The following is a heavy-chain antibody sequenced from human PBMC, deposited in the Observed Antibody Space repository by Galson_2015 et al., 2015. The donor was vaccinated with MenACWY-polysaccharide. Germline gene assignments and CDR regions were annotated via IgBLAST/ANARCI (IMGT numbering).Heavy chain of an antibody. CDR1: GDSFSNLD. V-gene: IGHV1-8*01. D-gene: IGHD3-22*01. J-gene: IGHJ5*02. CDR3: ARGGKDYYDGSGYLNWFDP. Sequence: SVKVSCKASGDSFSNLDINWVRQTPGKGLEWMGWMNPKRGTTGNAQKFQGRVTMTRNTSISIAYMELSSLRSEDTAVYYCARGGKDYYDGSGYLNWFDPWGHTTLVAVSS. CDR2: MNPKRGTT.